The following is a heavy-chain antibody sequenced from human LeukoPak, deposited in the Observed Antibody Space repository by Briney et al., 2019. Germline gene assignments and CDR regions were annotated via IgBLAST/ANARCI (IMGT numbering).Heavy chain of an antibody. CDR3: ARGFRAFDF. J-gene: IGHJ3*01. Sequence: GRSLRLSCAASGFTFSSHTMNWVRQAPGKGLEWVSSISSTSTSIYHADSLKGRFTISRDNTKNSLYLQMDSLRAEDTAVYYCARGFRAFDFWAQGKMVTVSS. CDR1: GFTFSSHT. V-gene: IGHV3-21*01. CDR2: ISSTSTSI.